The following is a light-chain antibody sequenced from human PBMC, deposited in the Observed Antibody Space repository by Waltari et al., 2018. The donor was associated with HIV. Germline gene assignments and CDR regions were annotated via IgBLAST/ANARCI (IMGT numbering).Light chain of an antibody. J-gene: IGKJ1*01. CDR3: QQYNSYST. CDR2: KAS. Sequence: DIQMTQSPHTLSASVGDRVTITCRASQSISSWLAWYQQKPGKAPKLLIYKASSLETGVPSRFSGSGSGTEFTLTISSLQPDDFATYYCQQYNSYSTFGQGTKVEIK. CDR1: QSISSW. V-gene: IGKV1-5*03.